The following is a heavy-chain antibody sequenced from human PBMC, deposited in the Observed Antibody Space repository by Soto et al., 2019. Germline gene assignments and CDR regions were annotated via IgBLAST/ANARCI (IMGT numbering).Heavy chain of an antibody. Sequence: EVQLLESGGGLVQAGGSLRLSCAASGFTFSSYAMNWVRQAPGKGLEWVSTIRGDGSNTYYADSVKGRFTTSRDNSKNMLYLQMNSLRAEDTAVYYCAKDFADDDFHHVDYWGHGNLVTVSS. J-gene: IGHJ4*01. D-gene: IGHD3-3*01. CDR2: IRGDGSNT. CDR3: AKDFADDDFHHVDY. V-gene: IGHV3-23*01. CDR1: GFTFSSYA.